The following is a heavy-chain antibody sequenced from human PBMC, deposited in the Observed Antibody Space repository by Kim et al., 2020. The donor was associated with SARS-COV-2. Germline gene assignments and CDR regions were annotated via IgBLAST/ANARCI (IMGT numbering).Heavy chain of an antibody. Sequence: ADSVKGPFTISRDNSKNTLYLQMNSLRAEDTAVYYCAKDDYYDSSGYFGDWGQGTLVTVSS. J-gene: IGHJ4*02. D-gene: IGHD3-22*01. V-gene: IGHV3-23*01. CDR3: AKDDYYDSSGYFGD.